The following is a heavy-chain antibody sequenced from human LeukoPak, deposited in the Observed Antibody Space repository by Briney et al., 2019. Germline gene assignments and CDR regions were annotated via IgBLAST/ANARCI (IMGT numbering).Heavy chain of an antibody. Sequence: SGTLSLTCTVSGGSLNNNYWSWVRQPPGKGVEGIGLISYSGTTNYNPSLQCRVAISVASSRAQFSLKVNSVPAAHTAVYFCARHLSARSTLAGEFDYWGQGTLVTVSS. J-gene: IGHJ4*02. CDR3: ARHLSARSTLAGEFDY. V-gene: IGHV4-59*08. D-gene: IGHD6-19*01. CDR1: GGSLNNNY. CDR2: ISYSGTT.